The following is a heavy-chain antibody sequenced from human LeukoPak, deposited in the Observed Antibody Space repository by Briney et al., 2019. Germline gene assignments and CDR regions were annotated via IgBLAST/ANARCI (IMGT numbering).Heavy chain of an antibody. CDR1: GFNFNTYS. Sequence: GGSLRLSCAVSGFNFNTYSMNWVRQAPGKGPEWVSSISSTSNYIYYAESVKGRFAVSRDNAKNSLYLQKNSLRADDTAVYYCARAGDILLVSYFHYYGMDVWGQGTTVIVSS. CDR2: ISSTSNYI. CDR3: ARAGDILLVSYFHYYGMDV. D-gene: IGHD7-27*01. J-gene: IGHJ6*02. V-gene: IGHV3-21*01.